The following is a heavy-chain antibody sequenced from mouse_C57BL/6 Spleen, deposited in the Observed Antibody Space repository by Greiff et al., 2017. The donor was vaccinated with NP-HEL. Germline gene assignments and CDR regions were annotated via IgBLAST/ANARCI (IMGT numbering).Heavy chain of an antibody. CDR3: ASGGYDYDDD. CDR2: IYPASGST. J-gene: IGHJ2*01. V-gene: IGHV1-55*01. CDR1: GYTFTSYW. Sequence: QVQLQQPGAELVKPGASVKMSCKASGYTFTSYWITWVKQRPGQGLEWIGDIYPASGSTNYTEKFKSKATLTVDTSSSTAYMQLSSLTSEDSAVYYCASGGYDYDDDWGQGTTLTVSS. D-gene: IGHD2-4*01.